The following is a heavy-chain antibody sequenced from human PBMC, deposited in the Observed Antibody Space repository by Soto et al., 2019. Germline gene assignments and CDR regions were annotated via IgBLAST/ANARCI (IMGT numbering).Heavy chain of an antibody. CDR2: ISAYNGNT. CDR3: ARGEHVLLWFGELLKYYYGMDV. CDR1: GYTFTSSA. Sequence: ASVKVSCKASGYTFTSSAIHWVRQAPEQRLEWMGWISAYNGNTNYAQKLQGRVTMTTDTSTSTAYMELRSLRSDDTAVYYCARGEHVLLWFGELLKYYYGMDVWGQGTTVTVSS. J-gene: IGHJ6*02. D-gene: IGHD3-10*01. V-gene: IGHV1-18*01.